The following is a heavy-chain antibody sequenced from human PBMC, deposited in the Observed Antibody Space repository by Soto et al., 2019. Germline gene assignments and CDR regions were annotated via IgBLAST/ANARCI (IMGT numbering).Heavy chain of an antibody. J-gene: IGHJ4*02. Sequence: GGAPRPPFGGSGGHLRDSAMHWGRPAFGKGLEWVGRIRSKAHNSATVYRGSGRGRFTIYRDDSQNKAYLQMDSLKTEDTAVYYGARLWSEREPNFDYWGQGTLVNVSP. D-gene: IGHD1-26*01. CDR1: GGHLRDSA. CDR3: ARLWSEREPNFDY. V-gene: IGHV3-73*01. CDR2: IRSKAHNSAT.